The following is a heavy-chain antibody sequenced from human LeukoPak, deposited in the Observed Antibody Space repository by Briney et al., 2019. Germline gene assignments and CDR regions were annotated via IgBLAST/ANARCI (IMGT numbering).Heavy chain of an antibody. V-gene: IGHV5-51*01. Sequence: GKSLQISCKASVYTFTSYWIGWLRHPPGKDLEWMGIIFPGDSDTRYSPSFQGRVTISADTTTSTAYLWWSSLTPSHTSMTYPVRQGGGVGGAEIGYGGQGTLVTVSS. CDR1: VYTFTSYW. CDR2: IFPGDSDT. CDR3: VRQGGGVGGAEIGY. J-gene: IGHJ4*02. D-gene: IGHD3-16*01.